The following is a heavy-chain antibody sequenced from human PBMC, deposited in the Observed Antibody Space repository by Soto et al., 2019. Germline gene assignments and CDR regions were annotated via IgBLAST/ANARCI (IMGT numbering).Heavy chain of an antibody. CDR2: IFPSDSDT. J-gene: IGHJ5*02. D-gene: IGHD3-22*01. CDR1: GYRVTSYW. V-gene: IGHV5-51*01. Sequence: GESLKISCRTSGYRVTSYWIAWVRQMPGKGLEWMGIIFPSDSDTRYSPSFQGQVTISADRSTSTVFLQWASLKASDTAVYFCARKDKSGYFNWFDPWGQGTLVTVYS. CDR3: ARKDKSGYFNWFDP.